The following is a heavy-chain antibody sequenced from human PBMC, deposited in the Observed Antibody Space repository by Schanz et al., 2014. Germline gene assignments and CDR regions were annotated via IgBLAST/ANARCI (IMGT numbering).Heavy chain of an antibody. V-gene: IGHV1-69*02. D-gene: IGHD4-17*01. CDR3: ARIIDGDYLY. CDR1: GGTFSSYT. J-gene: IGHJ4*02. CDR2: IIPILRQT. Sequence: QVPLVQSGAEVKKPGSSVKVSCKASGGTFSSYTISWVRQAPGQGLEWMGRIIPILRQTRYAQKFEERVIITADTSTTTVYMDLASLTSDDTAVYFCARIIDGDYLYWGQGTLVTVSS.